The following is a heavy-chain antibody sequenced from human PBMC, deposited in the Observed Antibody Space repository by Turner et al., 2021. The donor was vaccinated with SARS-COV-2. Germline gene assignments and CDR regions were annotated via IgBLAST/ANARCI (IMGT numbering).Heavy chain of an antibody. D-gene: IGHD3-22*01. CDR1: GGSISSSSYY. J-gene: IGHJ6*02. CDR2: IYYSGST. CDR3: ARRLVVQGTDDYSYYYGMDV. Sequence: QLQLQESGPGLVKPSETLSLTCTVSGGSISSSSYYRGWIRQPPGKGLEWIGNIYYSGSTYSNPSLKSRVTISVDTSKNQFSLKLSSVTATDTAVYYCARRLVVQGTDDYSYYYGMDVWGQGTTVTVSS. V-gene: IGHV4-39*01.